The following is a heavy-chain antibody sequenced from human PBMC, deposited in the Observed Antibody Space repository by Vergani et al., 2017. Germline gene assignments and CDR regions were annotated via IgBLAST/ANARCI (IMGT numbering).Heavy chain of an antibody. Sequence: QVQLQESGPGLVKPSETLSLTCTVSGGSISSYYWSWIRQPAGKGLEWIGRIYTSGSTNYNPSLKSRVTMSVDTSKNQFSLKLSSVTAADTAVYYCARDTPCYDFWSGYPDYFDYWGQGTLVTVSS. CDR3: ARDTPCYDFWSGYPDYFDY. V-gene: IGHV4-4*07. J-gene: IGHJ4*02. CDR1: GGSISSYY. CDR2: IYTSGST. D-gene: IGHD3-3*01.